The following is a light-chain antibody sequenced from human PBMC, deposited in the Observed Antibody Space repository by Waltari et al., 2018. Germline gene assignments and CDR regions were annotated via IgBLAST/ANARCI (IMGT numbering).Light chain of an antibody. CDR2: EVK. Sequence: QSALTQPASVSGSPGQSITISCTGTSSDIGRYNTVSWYQQSPGKAPQIIIYEVKNRPSGVSPRFSGSTSGNTASLTISALQADDEAYCYCSSYTGDNILLFGGGTKVTVL. CDR1: SSDIGRYNT. J-gene: IGLJ3*02. CDR3: SSYTGDNILL. V-gene: IGLV2-14*01.